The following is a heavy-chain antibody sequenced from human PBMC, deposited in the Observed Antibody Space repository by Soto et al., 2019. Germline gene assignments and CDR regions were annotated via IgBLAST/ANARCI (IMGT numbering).Heavy chain of an antibody. CDR3: AKEGRYCSSTSCYVRRIVGATDFDH. Sequence: QVQLVESGGGVVQPGRSLRLSCAASGFTFSSYGMHWVRQAPGKGLEGVAVISYDGSNKYYADSVKGRFTISRDNSKNTLYLQMNSLRAEDTAVYYCAKEGRYCSSTSCYVRRIVGATDFDHWGQGTLVTVSS. CDR2: ISYDGSNK. D-gene: IGHD2-2*01. CDR1: GFTFSSYG. V-gene: IGHV3-30*18. J-gene: IGHJ4*02.